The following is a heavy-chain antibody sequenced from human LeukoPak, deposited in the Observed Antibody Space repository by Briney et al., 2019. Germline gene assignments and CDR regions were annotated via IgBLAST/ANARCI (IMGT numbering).Heavy chain of an antibody. D-gene: IGHD3-16*02. J-gene: IGHJ4*02. V-gene: IGHV1-8*01. CDR3: ARGPYDYVWGSYRYPD. CDR1: GYTFTSYD. CDR2: MNPNSGNT. Sequence: GASVKVSCKASGYTFTSYDINWVRQATGQGLEWMGWMNPNSGNTGYAQKFQGRVTMTRNTSISTAYMELSSLRSEDTAAYYCARGPYDYVWGSYRYPDWGQGTLVTVSS.